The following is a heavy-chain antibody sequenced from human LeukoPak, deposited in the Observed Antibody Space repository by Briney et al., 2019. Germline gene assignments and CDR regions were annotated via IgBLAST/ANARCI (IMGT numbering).Heavy chain of an antibody. CDR2: ISYGGSDK. CDR1: GLTFRSYA. J-gene: IGHJ4*02. Sequence: GGSLRLSCAVSGLTFRSYAMHWVRQAPGKGLEWVAVISYGGSDKYYADSVKGRFAISGDNSKNTLYPQMNSLRAEDTAVYYCARDGDIGAAGYYFDYWGQGILVTVSS. V-gene: IGHV3-30*09. CDR3: ARDGDIGAAGYYFDY. D-gene: IGHD6-13*01.